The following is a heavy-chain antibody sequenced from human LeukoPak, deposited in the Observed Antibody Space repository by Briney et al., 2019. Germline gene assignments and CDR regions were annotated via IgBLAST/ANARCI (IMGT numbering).Heavy chain of an antibody. Sequence: SETLSLTCTVSGTSMINSHYWGWIRQSPGRGLEWIGSIYYSGSTFYNPSLKSRITISVDTSKNHFSLELRSVTAADTAIYYCARNMTAITRLDVFDLWGPGTMVTVSS. CDR3: ARNMTAITRLDVFDL. CDR2: IYYSGST. CDR1: GTSMINSHY. V-gene: IGHV4-39*02. J-gene: IGHJ3*01. D-gene: IGHD2-21*02.